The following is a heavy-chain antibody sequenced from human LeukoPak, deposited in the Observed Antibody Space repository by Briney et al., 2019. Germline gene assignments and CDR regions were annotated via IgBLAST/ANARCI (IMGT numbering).Heavy chain of an antibody. J-gene: IGHJ5*02. CDR3: ARGSRVVPAASFDP. D-gene: IGHD2-2*01. CDR2: IYYSGST. CDR1: VGSISSGDYY. V-gene: IGHV4-30-4*01. Sequence: SETLSLTCTVSVGSISSGDYYWSWIRQPPGKGLEWIGYIYYSGSTYYNPSLKSRVTISVDTSKNQFSLKLTSVTAADTAVYYCARGSRVVPAASFDPWGQGTLVTVSS.